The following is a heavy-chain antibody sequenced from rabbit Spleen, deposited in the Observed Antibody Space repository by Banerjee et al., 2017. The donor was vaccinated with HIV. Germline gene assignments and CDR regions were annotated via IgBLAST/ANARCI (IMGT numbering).Heavy chain of an antibody. V-gene: IGHV1S40*01. Sequence: QSLEESGGDLVKPGASLTLTCIASGVSFSGHSYMCWVRQAPGKGLEWIACIDTGSSGFTYFANWMKGRFTISSDNAQNTVDLQMNSLTAADTATYFCARDAGTSFSTYGMDLWGQGTLVTVS. D-gene: IGHD8-1*01. CDR3: ARDAGTSFSTYGMDL. J-gene: IGHJ6*01. CDR1: GVSFSGHSY. CDR2: IDTGSSGFT.